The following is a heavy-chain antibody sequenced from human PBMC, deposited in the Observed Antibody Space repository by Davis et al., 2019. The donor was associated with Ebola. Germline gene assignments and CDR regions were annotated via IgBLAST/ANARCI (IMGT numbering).Heavy chain of an antibody. CDR2: INPHTGDT. V-gene: IGHV1-2*02. CDR3: ARSRFREFSSSPDFDY. D-gene: IGHD6-6*01. Sequence: ALVKVSCKASGYTFTGYYMQWVRQAPGQGLEWMGWINPHTGDTNFGQRFQGRVTMTRDTSISTGYMELSRLTSDDTAVYYCARSRFREFSSSPDFDYWGQGTLVTVSS. J-gene: IGHJ4*02. CDR1: GYTFTGYY.